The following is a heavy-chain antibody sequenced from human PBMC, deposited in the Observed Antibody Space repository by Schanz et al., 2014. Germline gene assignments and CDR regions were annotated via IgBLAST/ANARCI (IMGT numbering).Heavy chain of an antibody. CDR2: SLYGGKT. CDR3: ARQERGIWGHNGMDV. J-gene: IGHJ6*02. Sequence: QLQLQESGPGLVKPSETLSLTCTVSGGSISLDIYHWGWIRQPPGKGLEWIGSSLYGGKTYFNPPPKRRLTMFVDTSRTHFSLRVSPGTAADTSVYYCARQERGIWGHNGMDVWGQGTTVTVSS. CDR1: GGSISLDIYH. V-gene: IGHV4-39*01. D-gene: IGHD2-15*01.